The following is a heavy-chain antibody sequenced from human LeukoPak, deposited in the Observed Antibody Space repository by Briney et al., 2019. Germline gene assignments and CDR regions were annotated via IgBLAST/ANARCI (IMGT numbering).Heavy chain of an antibody. CDR3: ARSGADILTGYAYD. D-gene: IGHD3-9*01. CDR1: GFTVSSNY. Sequence: PGGSLRLSCAASGFTVSSNYMSWVRQAPGKGLEWVSVIYSGGSTYYADSVKGRFTISRDNSQNTLFLQMNSLRAEDTAVYYCARSGADILTGYAYDWGQGTLVTVSS. V-gene: IGHV3-53*01. J-gene: IGHJ4*02. CDR2: IYSGGST.